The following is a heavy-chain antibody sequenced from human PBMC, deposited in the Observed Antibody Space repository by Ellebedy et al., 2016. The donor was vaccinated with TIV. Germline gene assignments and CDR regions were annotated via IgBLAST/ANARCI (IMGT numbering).Heavy chain of an antibody. CDR3: ARVKNKGWGNWFDP. CDR2: RTQDGSVK. CDR1: GFTFSSFW. D-gene: IGHD7-27*01. J-gene: IGHJ5*02. V-gene: IGHV3-7*01. Sequence: GASLKISCAVSGFTFSSFWMSWVRQAPGKGLEWVANRTQDGSVKYYVESVNGRFTISRDTAKNSLYLRRNSLRAEDTAVYYCARVKNKGWGNWFDPWGQGTLVTVSS.